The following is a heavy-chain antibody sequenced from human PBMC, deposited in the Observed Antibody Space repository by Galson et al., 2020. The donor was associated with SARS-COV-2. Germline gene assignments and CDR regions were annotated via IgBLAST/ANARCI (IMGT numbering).Heavy chain of an antibody. CDR3: AKDRLEGWSYYYDSSGYYSGY. D-gene: IGHD3-22*01. Sequence: GESLKISCAASGFTFSSYDMSWVRQAPGKGLEWVSAISGSGGSTYYADSVKGRFTISRDNSKNTLYLQMNSLRAEDTAVYYCAKDRLEGWSYYYDSSGYYSGYWGQGTLVTVSS. V-gene: IGHV3-23*01. CDR1: GFTFSSYD. J-gene: IGHJ4*02. CDR2: ISGSGGST.